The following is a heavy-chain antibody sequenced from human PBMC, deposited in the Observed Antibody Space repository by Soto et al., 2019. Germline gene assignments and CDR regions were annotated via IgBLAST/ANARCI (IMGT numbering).Heavy chain of an antibody. J-gene: IGHJ6*02. V-gene: IGHV3-33*01. Sequence: QVQLVESGGGVVQPGRSLRLSCAASGLTFSSYGMHWVRQAPGKGLEWVALIWYDGSDKYYADSVKGRFTISRDNSKNTLYLQMNSLRAEDTAGYYCARDYGSGMDVWGQGTTLTVS. CDR2: IWYDGSDK. D-gene: IGHD4-17*01. CDR3: ARDYGSGMDV. CDR1: GLTFSSYG.